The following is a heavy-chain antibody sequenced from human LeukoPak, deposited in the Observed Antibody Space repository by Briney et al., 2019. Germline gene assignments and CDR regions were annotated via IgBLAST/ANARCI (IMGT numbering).Heavy chain of an antibody. CDR2: IYTSGST. CDR3: AREKLGMVGWYFDL. Sequence: SQTLSLTCTVSGGSISSGSYYWSWIRQPGGKGLEWIGRIYTSGSTNYNPSLKSRVTISVDTSKNQFSLKLSSVTAADTAVYYCAREKLGMVGWYFDLWGRGTLVTVSS. D-gene: IGHD7-27*01. J-gene: IGHJ2*01. V-gene: IGHV4-61*02. CDR1: GGSISSGSYY.